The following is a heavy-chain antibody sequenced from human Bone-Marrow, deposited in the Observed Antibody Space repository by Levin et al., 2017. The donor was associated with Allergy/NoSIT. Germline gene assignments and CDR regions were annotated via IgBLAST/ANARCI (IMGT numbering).Heavy chain of an antibody. CDR2: ISWNGVSV. CDR3: VKYTYSRARDIVGYFDY. Sequence: SLKISCAASGFTLENYAMHWVRQGPGKGLEWVSGISWNGVSVDYADSVKGRFTVTRDNAKNSLFLQMNSLRPEDTAFYYCVKYTYSRARDIVGYFDYWGQGILVTVSS. J-gene: IGHJ4*02. CDR1: GFTLENYA. D-gene: IGHD3-22*01. V-gene: IGHV3-9*01.